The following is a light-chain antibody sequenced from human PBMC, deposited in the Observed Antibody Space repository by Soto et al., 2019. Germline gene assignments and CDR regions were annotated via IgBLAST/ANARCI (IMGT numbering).Light chain of an antibody. V-gene: IGLV2-14*01. CDR1: SSDVGRYNT. CDR2: EVT. CDR3: NSLRVNHLYV. Sequence: QSALTQPASVSGSPGQTITISCTGTSSDVGRYNTVSWYQHHPGKAPKLIIYEVTHRPAGISDRFSASKSGNTAFLTISGLQAEDEADYYCNSLRVNHLYVFGSGTKVTVL. J-gene: IGLJ1*01.